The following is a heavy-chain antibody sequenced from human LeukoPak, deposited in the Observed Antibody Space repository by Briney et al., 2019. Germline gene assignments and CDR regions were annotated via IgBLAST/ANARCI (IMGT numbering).Heavy chain of an antibody. CDR1: GFTFSNAW. CDR3: TARYCRSTSCYGEYFQR. Sequence: GGSLRLACAASGFTFSNAWMGWVRHAPEKGLEWVGRIKSKTDGGTTDYAAPVKGRFTISRDDSKNTLYLQMNSLKTEDTAVYYCTARYCRSTSCYGEYFQRWGQGTLVTVSS. J-gene: IGHJ1*01. V-gene: IGHV3-15*01. D-gene: IGHD2-2*01. CDR2: IKSKTDGGTT.